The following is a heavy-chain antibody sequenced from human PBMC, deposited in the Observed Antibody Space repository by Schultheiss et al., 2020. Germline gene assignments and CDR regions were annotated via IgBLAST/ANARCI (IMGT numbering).Heavy chain of an antibody. V-gene: IGHV3-66*02. Sequence: GGSLRLSCAASGFTFSTYAMAWVRQAPGKGLEWVSTIYGDGSIYFSDSLKGRFTISRDNSKNTLYLQMNSLRAEDTAVYYCARGTAGWLAWWGQGTLVTVSS. CDR3: ARGTAGWLAW. CDR1: GFTFSTYA. D-gene: IGHD6-19*01. J-gene: IGHJ4*02. CDR2: IYGDGSI.